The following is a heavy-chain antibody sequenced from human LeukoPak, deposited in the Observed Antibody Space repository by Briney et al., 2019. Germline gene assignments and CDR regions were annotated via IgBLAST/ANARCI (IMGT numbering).Heavy chain of an antibody. Sequence: GGSLRLSCAASGITFSSYAMSWVRQAPGKGPEWVSAISGSGGSTYYADSVKGRFTISRDNSKNTLYLQMNSLRAEDTAVYYCAPPGRLVSLWGQGTLVTVSS. CDR1: GITFSSYA. CDR2: ISGSGGST. J-gene: IGHJ4*02. V-gene: IGHV3-23*01. D-gene: IGHD6-6*01. CDR3: APPGRLVSL.